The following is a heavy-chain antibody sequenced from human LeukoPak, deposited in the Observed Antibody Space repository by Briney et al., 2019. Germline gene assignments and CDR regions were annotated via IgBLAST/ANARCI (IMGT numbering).Heavy chain of an antibody. V-gene: IGHV1-2*02. J-gene: IGHJ4*02. Sequence: ASVKVSCKASGYTFTGYYMHWVRQAPGQGLEWMGWINPNNGGTKYAQEFQGRVTMTRDTSISTAYMELSRVRSDDTAVYYCARVVGGNYYGSETDDYWGQGTLVTVSS. CDR3: ARVVGGNYYGSETDDY. D-gene: IGHD3-10*01. CDR2: INPNNGGT. CDR1: GYTFTGYY.